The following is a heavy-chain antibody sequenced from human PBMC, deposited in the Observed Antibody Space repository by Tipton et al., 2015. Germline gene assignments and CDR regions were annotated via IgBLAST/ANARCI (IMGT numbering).Heavy chain of an antibody. D-gene: IGHD2-21*02. V-gene: IGHV4-38-2*01. CDR2: VYPGGDT. J-gene: IGHJ4*02. CDR3: ASPSLPHDRGDYYFQS. CDR1: GYSISSGYY. Sequence: LRLSCDVSGYSISSGYYWGWIRQAPGKGLEWIGFVYPGGDTYYNPSLKSRVTISIDRFKNQFSLKLSSVTAADTAVYYCASPSLPHDRGDYYFQSWGQGILVTVSS.